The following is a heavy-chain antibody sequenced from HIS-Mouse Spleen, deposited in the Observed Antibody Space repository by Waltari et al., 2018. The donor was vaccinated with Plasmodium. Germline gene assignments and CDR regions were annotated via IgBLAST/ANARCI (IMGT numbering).Heavy chain of an antibody. CDR3: ARSIAATVTFYFDY. CDR2: IKQDGSEK. J-gene: IGHJ4*02. V-gene: IGHV3-7*01. Sequence: EVQLVESGGGLVQPGGSLRLSCAASGFTFISYWMSWVRQAPGKGLEWVANIKQDGSEKYYVDSVKGRFTISRDNAKNSLYLQMNSLRAEDTAVYYCARSIAATVTFYFDYWGQGTLVTVSS. D-gene: IGHD6-13*01. CDR1: GFTFISYW.